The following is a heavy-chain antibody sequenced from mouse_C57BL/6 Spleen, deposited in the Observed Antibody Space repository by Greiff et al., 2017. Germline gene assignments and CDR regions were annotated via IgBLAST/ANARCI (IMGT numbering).Heavy chain of an antibody. CDR2: ISSGSSTI. CDR1: GFTFSDYG. Sequence: EVQLVASGGGLVKPGGSLKLSCAASGFTFSDYGMHWVRQAPEKGLEWVAYISSGSSTIYYADTVKGRFTISRDNAKNTLFLQMTSLRSEDTAMYYCARPGYGYDFAYWGQGTLVTVAS. J-gene: IGHJ3*01. V-gene: IGHV5-17*01. D-gene: IGHD2-2*01. CDR3: ARPGYGYDFAY.